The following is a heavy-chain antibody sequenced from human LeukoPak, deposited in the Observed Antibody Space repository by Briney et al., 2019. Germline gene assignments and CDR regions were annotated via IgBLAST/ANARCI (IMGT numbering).Heavy chain of an antibody. CDR2: MNPKSGGT. J-gene: IGHJ4*02. D-gene: IGHD3-9*01. CDR3: ARSPDILTGEKFDY. V-gene: IGHV1-2*02. CDR1: GYTFAGYY. Sequence: ASVKVSCKASGYTFAGYYVHWVRQAPGQGLEWMGWMNPKSGGTNYAQKFEARVTMNRDTSTSTAYMELSRLRFDDTAVYYCARSPDILTGEKFDYWGQGTLVTVSS.